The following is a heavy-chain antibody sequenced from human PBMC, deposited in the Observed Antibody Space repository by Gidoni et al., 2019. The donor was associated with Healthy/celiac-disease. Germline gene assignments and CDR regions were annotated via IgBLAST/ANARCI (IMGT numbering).Heavy chain of an antibody. V-gene: IGHV1-18*04. J-gene: IGHJ6*02. D-gene: IGHD1-26*01. CDR1: GYNFTSYG. Sequence: QVQLVQSGDAVTKPGAPVKVSCKESGYNFTSYGISGVRQAPGQGVQWMGGISAYNGNTTYAQTLQGRVTMTTDTSTSTAYMELRSLRSDATAVYYCSRSWWELEAHYYYGMDVWGQGTTVTVSS. CDR3: SRSWWELEAHYYYGMDV. CDR2: ISAYNGNT.